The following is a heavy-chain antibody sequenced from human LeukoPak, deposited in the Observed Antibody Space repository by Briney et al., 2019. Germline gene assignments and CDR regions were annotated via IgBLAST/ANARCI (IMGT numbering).Heavy chain of an antibody. Sequence: SETLSLTCTVSGGSISSYYWSWIRQPPGKGLEWIGYIYYSGSTNYNPSLKSRVTISVDASKNQFSLKLSSVTAADTAVYYCAREYGDYGGWFDPWGQGTLVTVSS. CDR2: IYYSGST. J-gene: IGHJ5*02. D-gene: IGHD4-17*01. V-gene: IGHV4-59*01. CDR3: AREYGDYGGWFDP. CDR1: GGSISSYY.